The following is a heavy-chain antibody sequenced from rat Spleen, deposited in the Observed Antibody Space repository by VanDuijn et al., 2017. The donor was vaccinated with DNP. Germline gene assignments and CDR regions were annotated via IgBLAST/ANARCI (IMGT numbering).Heavy chain of an antibody. Sequence: EVQLVESGGDLVQPGRSLKLFCAASGFTFSDYYMAWIRQAPTKGLEWVAYIHYDGGSSKYGDSVKGRFTISRDNARNTLYLQMNSLRSEDMATYYWARWNSGHFDYWGQGVMVPVSS. CDR3: ARWNSGHFDY. CDR2: IHYDGGSS. D-gene: IGHD4-3*01. V-gene: IGHV5-22*01. J-gene: IGHJ2*01. CDR1: GFTFSDYY.